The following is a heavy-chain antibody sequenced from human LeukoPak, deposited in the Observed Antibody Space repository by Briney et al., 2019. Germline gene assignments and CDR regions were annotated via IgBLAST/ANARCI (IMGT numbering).Heavy chain of an antibody. CDR3: ARDQGPQRWRRGKFDY. J-gene: IGHJ4*02. D-gene: IGHD4-23*01. CDR1: GGSISSSNG. Sequence: PSGTLSLTCAVSGGSISSSNGWGWVRPPPGKGLEGIGEIYHSGSTNYNPSLKSRVTISVDKSKNQFSLKLSSVTAADTAVYYCARDQGPQRWRRGKFDYWGQGTLVTVSS. CDR2: IYHSGST. V-gene: IGHV4-4*02.